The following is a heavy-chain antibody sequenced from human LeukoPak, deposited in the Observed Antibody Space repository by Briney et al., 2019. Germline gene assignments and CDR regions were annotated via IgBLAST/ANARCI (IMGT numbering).Heavy chain of an antibody. Sequence: GGSLRLSCAASGFTFSNYMMHWVRQAPGKGLVWVSRIKSDGITITYADSVKGRFTISRDNAKNTLYLQMNSLRAEDTAVYYCAKRARGVIISDIDYWGQGTLVTVSS. CDR1: GFTFSNYM. V-gene: IGHV3-74*01. J-gene: IGHJ4*02. CDR3: AKRARGVIISDIDY. CDR2: IKSDGITI. D-gene: IGHD3-10*01.